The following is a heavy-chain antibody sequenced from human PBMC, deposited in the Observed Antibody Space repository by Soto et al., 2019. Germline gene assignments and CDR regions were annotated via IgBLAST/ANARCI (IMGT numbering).Heavy chain of an antibody. J-gene: IGHJ6*02. Sequence: PGESLKISCKGSGYSFTSYWVTWVRQMPGKGLEWMGRIDPSDSYTNYNPHFQGHVTISVDKSISTAYLQWSSLKASDTAMYYCARLYGGNSGMDVWGQGTTVTVSS. CDR3: ARLYGGNSGMDV. V-gene: IGHV5-10-1*01. CDR2: IDPSDSYT. D-gene: IGHD4-17*01. CDR1: GYSFTSYW.